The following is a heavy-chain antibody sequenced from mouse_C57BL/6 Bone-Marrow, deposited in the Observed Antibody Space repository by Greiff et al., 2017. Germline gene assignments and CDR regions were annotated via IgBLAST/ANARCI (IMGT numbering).Heavy chain of an antibody. V-gene: IGHV1-72*01. Sequence: QFQLQQPGAELVKPGASVKLSCKASGYTFTSYWMHWVKQRPGRGLEWIGRIDPNSGGTKYTEKFKRKATLTVDKPSSTAYMQLSSLTSEDSAVYYGARGGDYESSYWYFDVWGTGTTVTVSS. CDR1: GYTFTSYW. J-gene: IGHJ1*03. D-gene: IGHD2-4*01. CDR2: IDPNSGGT. CDR3: ARGGDYESSYWYFDV.